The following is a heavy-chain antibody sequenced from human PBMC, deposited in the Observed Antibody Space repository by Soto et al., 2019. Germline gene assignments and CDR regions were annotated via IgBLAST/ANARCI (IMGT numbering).Heavy chain of an antibody. Sequence: SVKVSCKASGGTFSSYAISWVRQAPGQGLEWMGGIIPIFGTANYAQKFQGRVTITADESTSTAYMELSSLRSEDTAVYYCAREWFIHKEGSGLYYYYYYGMDVWGQGTTVTVSS. V-gene: IGHV1-69*13. CDR1: GGTFSSYA. CDR2: IIPIFGTA. J-gene: IGHJ6*02. CDR3: AREWFIHKEGSGLYYYYYYGMDV. D-gene: IGHD2-8*02.